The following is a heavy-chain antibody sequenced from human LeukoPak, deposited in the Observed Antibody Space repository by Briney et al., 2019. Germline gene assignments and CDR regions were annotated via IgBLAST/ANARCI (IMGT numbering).Heavy chain of an antibody. J-gene: IGHJ4*02. Sequence: GGSLRLSCAASGFTFSNNAMSWVRQAPGKGLKWVSSISSSGDNTHYADSVKGRFTISRDNSKDTLYLQMNTLRAEDTAIYYCARRGWLVNFDYWGQGTLVTVSP. CDR3: ARRGWLVNFDY. D-gene: IGHD6-19*01. CDR2: ISSSGDNT. V-gene: IGHV3-23*01. CDR1: GFTFSNNA.